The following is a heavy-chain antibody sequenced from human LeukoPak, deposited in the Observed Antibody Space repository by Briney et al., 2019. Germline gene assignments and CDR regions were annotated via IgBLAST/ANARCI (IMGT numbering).Heavy chain of an antibody. CDR2: IFYSGST. D-gene: IGHD3-22*01. J-gene: IGHJ6*03. Sequence: SETLSLTCTVSGGSISTSSYYWGWVRQPPGKGLEWIGNIFYSGSTYYSPSLKSRVTIPLDTSRNQFSLKLSSVTAADTAVYYCARVTYDSSGYYYDYYYYMDVWGKGTTVTISS. CDR3: ARVTYDSSGYYYDYYYYMDV. CDR1: GGSISTSSYY. V-gene: IGHV4-39*07.